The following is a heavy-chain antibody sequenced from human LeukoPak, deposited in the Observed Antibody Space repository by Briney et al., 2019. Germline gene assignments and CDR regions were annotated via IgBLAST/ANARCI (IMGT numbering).Heavy chain of an antibody. CDR2: ISYDGSNK. Sequence: GGSLRLSCAASGFTFSSYGMHWVRQAPGKGLEWVAVISYDGSNKYYADSVKGRFTISRDNSKNTLYLQMNSLRAEDTAVYYCAKIPRSTIIRGTYYFDYWGQGTLVTVSS. CDR3: AKIPRSTIIRGTYYFDY. CDR1: GFTFSSYG. J-gene: IGHJ4*02. D-gene: IGHD3-10*01. V-gene: IGHV3-30*18.